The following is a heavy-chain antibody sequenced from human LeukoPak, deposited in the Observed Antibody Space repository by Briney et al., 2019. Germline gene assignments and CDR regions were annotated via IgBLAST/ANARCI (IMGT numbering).Heavy chain of an antibody. J-gene: IGHJ4*02. CDR3: AKEYSSGWYG. V-gene: IGHV3-23*01. CDR1: GFTFSAYA. D-gene: IGHD6-19*01. CDR2: ISGSGGST. Sequence: PGGSLRLSCAASGFTFSAYAINWVRQAPGKGLEWVSGISGSGGSTYYADSVKGRFTISRDNSKNTVYLQMNSLRAEDTAVYYCAKEYSSGWYGWGQGTLVTVSS.